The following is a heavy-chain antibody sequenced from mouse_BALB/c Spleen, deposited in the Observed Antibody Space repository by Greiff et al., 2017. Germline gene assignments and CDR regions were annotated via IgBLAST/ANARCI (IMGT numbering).Heavy chain of an antibody. J-gene: IGHJ4*01. CDR3: ARDGGYAMDY. V-gene: IGHV5-4*02. CDR2: ISDGGSYT. CDR1: GFTFSDYY. Sequence: EVKLMESGGGLVKPGGSLKLSCAASGFTFSDYYMYWVRQTPEKRLEWVATISDGGSYTYYPDSVKGRFTISRDNAKNNLYLQMSSLKSEDTAMYYCARDGGYAMDYWGQGTSVTVSS.